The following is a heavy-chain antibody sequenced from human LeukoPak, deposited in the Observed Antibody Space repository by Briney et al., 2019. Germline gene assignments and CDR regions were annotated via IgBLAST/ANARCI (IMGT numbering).Heavy chain of an antibody. V-gene: IGHV3-53*01. CDR1: GFTISSNY. CDR3: ARARGYGSGSYYKDAFDI. Sequence: GGSLRLSCAASGFTISSNYMSWVRQAPGKGLEWVSVIYSGGSTYYADSVKGRFTISRDNSKNTLYLQMNSLRAEDTAVYYCARARGYGSGSYYKDAFDIWGQGTMVTVSS. D-gene: IGHD3-10*01. J-gene: IGHJ3*02. CDR2: IYSGGST.